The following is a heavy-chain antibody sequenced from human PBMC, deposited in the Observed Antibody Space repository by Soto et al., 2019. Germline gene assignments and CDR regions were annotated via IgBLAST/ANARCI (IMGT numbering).Heavy chain of an antibody. D-gene: IGHD6-19*01. CDR3: ARDDRDSSGWWGSSYYYYGMDV. J-gene: IGHJ6*02. CDR2: IIPIFGTA. V-gene: IGHV1-69*06. Sequence: ASVKVSCKASGGTFSSYAISRVRQAPGQGLEWMGGIIPIFGTANYAQKFQGRVTITADKSTSTAYMELSSLRSEDTAVYYCARDDRDSSGWWGSSYYYYGMDVWGQGTTVTVSS. CDR1: GGTFSSYA.